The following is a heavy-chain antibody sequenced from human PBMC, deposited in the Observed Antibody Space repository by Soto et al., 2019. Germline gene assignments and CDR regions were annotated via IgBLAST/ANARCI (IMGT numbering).Heavy chain of an antibody. V-gene: IGHV4-34*01. D-gene: IGHD6-13*01. Sequence: SETLSLTCGVYGGSFRNYYWIWVRQPPGKGLEWIGEVNHSGEATYNPSLKGRISISVDTSKNQFSLKLSSVTAADTAVYYCVRHRNSRGSWYWVDPWGQGTLVTVSS. CDR1: GGSFRNYY. CDR2: VNHSGEA. J-gene: IGHJ5*02. CDR3: VRHRNSRGSWYWVDP.